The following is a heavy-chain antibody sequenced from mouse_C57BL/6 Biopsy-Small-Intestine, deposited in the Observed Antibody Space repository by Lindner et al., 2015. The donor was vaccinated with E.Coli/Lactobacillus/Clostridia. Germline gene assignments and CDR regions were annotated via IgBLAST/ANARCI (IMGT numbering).Heavy chain of an antibody. CDR2: ISVYNGNT. CDR1: GYTFTSYG. Sequence: SVKVSCKASGYTFTSYGISWVRQAPGQGLEWMGWISVYNGNTNYAQNLQGRATMTTDTSTSTAYMELRSLTSDDTAVYYCARDRQAGYWGQGTLVTVSS. V-gene: IGHV1-81*01. J-gene: IGHJ4*01. CDR3: ARDRQAGY.